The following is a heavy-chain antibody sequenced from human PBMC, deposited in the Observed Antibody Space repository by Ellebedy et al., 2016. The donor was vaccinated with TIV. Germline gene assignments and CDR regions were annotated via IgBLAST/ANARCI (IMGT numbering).Heavy chain of an antibody. V-gene: IGHV3-33*01. J-gene: IGHJ4*02. CDR2: IRYDGSEK. CDR3: ARENWPAGAVTANLDY. CDR1: GFTFSSHG. D-gene: IGHD2-8*02. Sequence: GGSLRLSXAASGFTFSSHGMHWVRQAPGTGLEWVAVIRYDGSEKYHADSVKGRFTISRDNSQNMLYLQMNSLRAEDTAVYYCARENWPAGAVTANLDYWGQGALVTVSS.